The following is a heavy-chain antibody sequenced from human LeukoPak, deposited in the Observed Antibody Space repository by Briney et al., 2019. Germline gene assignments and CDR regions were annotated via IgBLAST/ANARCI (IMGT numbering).Heavy chain of an antibody. CDR2: FYPGDSDT. CDR1: GYNFNKYW. CDR3: ARRNLGGGASDI. J-gene: IGHJ3*02. V-gene: IGHV5-51*01. D-gene: IGHD3-16*01. Sequence: GESLKISCSGSGYNFNKYWIGWVRQMPGKGLEWMAIFYPGDSDTRYNPSFQGQVTFPADKSINTAYLQWSSLKASDTAMYFCARRNLGGGASDIWGQGTMVTVSS.